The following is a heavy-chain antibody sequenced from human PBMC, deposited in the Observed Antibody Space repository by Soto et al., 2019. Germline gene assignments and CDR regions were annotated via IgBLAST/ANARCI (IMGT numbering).Heavy chain of an antibody. V-gene: IGHV4-34*01. CDR2: NNHSGST. J-gene: IGHJ4*02. CDR3: ARGKTYCINGACYGQFDY. D-gene: IGHD2-8*01. Sequence: ETLSLTCAVYGGSFSGHYWSWIRQFPGKGLEWIGENNHSGSTNYNPSLKSRVTISVDTSKNQFSLKVRSVTAADTAVYYCARGKTYCINGACYGQFDYWGQGSLVTVSS. CDR1: GGSFSGHY.